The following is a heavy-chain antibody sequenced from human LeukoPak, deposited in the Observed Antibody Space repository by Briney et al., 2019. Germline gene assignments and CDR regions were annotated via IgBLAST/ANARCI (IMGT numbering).Heavy chain of an antibody. CDR2: INPNSGGT. D-gene: IGHD2-15*01. CDR1: GYTFTGYY. CDR3: ARDPHCSGGSCYHNWFDP. V-gene: IGHV1-2*02. Sequence: GASVKVSCKASGYTFTGYYMHWVRQAPGQGLEWMGWINPNSGGTNYAQKFQGRVTMTRDTSISTAYMELSRLRSDDTAVYYCARDPHCSGGSCYHNWFDPWGQGTLVTVSS. J-gene: IGHJ5*02.